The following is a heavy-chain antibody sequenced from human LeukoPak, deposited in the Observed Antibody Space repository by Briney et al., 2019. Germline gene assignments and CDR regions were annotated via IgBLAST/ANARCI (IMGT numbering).Heavy chain of an antibody. CDR1: GFTFSSYS. V-gene: IGHV3-21*01. CDR3: ARGDRDSSSWTFDY. CDR2: ISSSSSYL. J-gene: IGHJ4*02. D-gene: IGHD6-13*01. Sequence: PGGSLRLSCAASGFTFSSYSMNWVRPAPGKGLEWVSSISSSSSYLYYADCVKGRFTISRDNAKNSLYLQMNSLGAEETAVYYCARGDRDSSSWTFDYWGQGTLVTVSS.